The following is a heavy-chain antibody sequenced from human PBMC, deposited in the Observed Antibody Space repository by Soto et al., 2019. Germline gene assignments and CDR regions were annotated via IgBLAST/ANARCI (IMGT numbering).Heavy chain of an antibody. D-gene: IGHD3-22*01. CDR1: GFSFSNYA. V-gene: IGHV3-48*02. CDR2: ISIGSGSI. CDR3: VRDDRWAFDF. Sequence: EVQLVESGGGLVQPGGSRRVSCAASGFSFSNYAMNWVRQAPGKGVERVSYISIGSGSIFYADSVKGRFTISRDDTKNSLYMQMNTLRDEDTAVYYCVRDDRWAFDFWGQGTMVTVSS. J-gene: IGHJ3*01.